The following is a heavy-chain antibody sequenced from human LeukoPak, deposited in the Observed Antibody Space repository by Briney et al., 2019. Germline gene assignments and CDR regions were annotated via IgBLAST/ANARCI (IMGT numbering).Heavy chain of an antibody. CDR2: IKQDGSEK. CDR3: ARDGEGDIVVVPAAYRLNWFDP. V-gene: IGHV3-7*01. D-gene: IGHD2-2*01. CDR1: KITFSSYW. J-gene: IGHJ5*02. Sequence: GGSLRLSCTSSKITFSSYWMSWVRQAPGRGLEWVANIKQDGSEKYYVDSLKGRFTISRDNAKNSLYLQMNSLRAEDTAVYYCARDGEGDIVVVPAAYRLNWFDPWGQGTLVTVSS.